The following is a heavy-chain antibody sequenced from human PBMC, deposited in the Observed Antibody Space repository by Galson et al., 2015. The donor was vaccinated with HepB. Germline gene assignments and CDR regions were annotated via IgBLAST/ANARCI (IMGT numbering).Heavy chain of an antibody. D-gene: IGHD2-15*01. V-gene: IGHV3-30*18. Sequence: SLRLSCAASGFTFSSYGMHWVRQAPGKGLEWVAVISYDGSNKYYADSVKGRFTISRDNSKNTLYLQMNSLRAEDTAVYYCAKDPDFFLDLSGHDYWGQGTLVTVSS. CDR2: ISYDGSNK. J-gene: IGHJ4*02. CDR3: AKDPDFFLDLSGHDY. CDR1: GFTFSSYG.